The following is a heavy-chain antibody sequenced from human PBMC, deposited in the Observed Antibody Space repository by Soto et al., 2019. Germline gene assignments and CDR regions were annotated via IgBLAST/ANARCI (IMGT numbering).Heavy chain of an antibody. CDR3: AKDGGETVYYFYYYMDV. V-gene: IGHV3-23*01. CDR2: ISGSGGST. Sequence: GGSLRLSCAASGFTFSSYAMSWVRQAPGKGLEWVSAISGSGGSTHYADSVKGRFTISRDNSKNTLYLQMNSLRAEDTAVYYRAKDGGETVYYFYYYMDVWGKGTTVTVSS. CDR1: GFTFSSYA. D-gene: IGHD3-10*01. J-gene: IGHJ6*03.